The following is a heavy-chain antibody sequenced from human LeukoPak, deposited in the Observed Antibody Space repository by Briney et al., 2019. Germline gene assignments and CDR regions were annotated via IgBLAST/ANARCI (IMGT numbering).Heavy chain of an antibody. V-gene: IGHV1-3*01. Sequence: ASVKVSCKASGYTFTSYGISWVRQAPGQRLEWMGWINAGNGNTKYSQKFQGRVTITRDTSASTAYMELSSLRSEDTAVYYCARQPPYLAAGFDPWGQGTLVTVSS. D-gene: IGHD6-13*01. CDR3: ARQPPYLAAGFDP. CDR2: INAGNGNT. J-gene: IGHJ5*02. CDR1: GYTFTSYG.